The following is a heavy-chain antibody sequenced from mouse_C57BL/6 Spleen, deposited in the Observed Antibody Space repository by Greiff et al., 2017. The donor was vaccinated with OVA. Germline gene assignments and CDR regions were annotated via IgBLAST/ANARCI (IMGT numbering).Heavy chain of an antibody. CDR3: AREAFYYGSSYLDY. CDR1: GYTFTSYW. Sequence: VKLQQPGAELVKPGASVKMSCKASGYTFTSYWITWVKQRPGQGLEWIGDIYPGSGSTNYNEKFKSKATLTVDTSSSTAYMQLSSLTSEDSAVYYCAREAFYYGSSYLDYWGQGTTLTVSS. D-gene: IGHD1-1*01. CDR2: IYPGSGST. V-gene: IGHV1-55*01. J-gene: IGHJ2*01.